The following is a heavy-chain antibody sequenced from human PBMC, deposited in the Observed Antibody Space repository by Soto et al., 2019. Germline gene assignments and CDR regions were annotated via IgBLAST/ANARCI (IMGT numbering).Heavy chain of an antibody. V-gene: IGHV2-5*02. CDR3: AHSVFTMVGGVISNYYYYYMDV. Sequence: QITLKESGPTLVKPTQTLTLTCTFSGFSLSTSGVGVGWIRQPPGKALEWLALIYWDDDKRYSPSLKSRLTITKDTSNNQVVLTMTNMDPVDTATYYCAHSVFTMVGGVISNYYYYYMDVWGKGTTVTVSS. J-gene: IGHJ6*03. CDR1: GFSLSTSGVG. D-gene: IGHD3-10*01. CDR2: IYWDDDK.